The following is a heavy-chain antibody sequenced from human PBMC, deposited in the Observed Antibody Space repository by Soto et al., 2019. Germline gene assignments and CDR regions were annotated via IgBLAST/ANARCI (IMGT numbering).Heavy chain of an antibody. V-gene: IGHV1-69*12. CDR1: GGTFSSYA. Sequence: QVQLVQSGAEVKKPGSSVKVSCKASGGTFSSYAISWVRQAPGQGLEWMGGIIPIFGTANYAQKFQGRVTITADESSSTVYMELSSLRSEDTAVYYCARGITGTVSYYYGMDVWGQGTTVTVSS. CDR2: IIPIFGTA. D-gene: IGHD1-20*01. CDR3: ARGITGTVSYYYGMDV. J-gene: IGHJ6*02.